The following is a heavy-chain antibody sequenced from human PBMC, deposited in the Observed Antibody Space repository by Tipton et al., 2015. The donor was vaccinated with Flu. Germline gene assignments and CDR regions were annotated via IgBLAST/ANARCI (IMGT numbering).Heavy chain of an antibody. CDR3: ASSGGDIVATTPPFDY. J-gene: IGHJ4*02. D-gene: IGHD5-12*01. V-gene: IGHV1-69*12. CDR1: GGTFSSYA. Sequence: QVQLVQSGAEVKKPGSSVKVSCKASGGTFSSYAISWVRQAPGQGLEWMGGIIPIFGTANYAQKFQGRVTITADESTSTAYMELSSLRSEDTAVYYCASSGGDIVATTPPFDYWGQGTLVTVSS. CDR2: IIPIFGTA.